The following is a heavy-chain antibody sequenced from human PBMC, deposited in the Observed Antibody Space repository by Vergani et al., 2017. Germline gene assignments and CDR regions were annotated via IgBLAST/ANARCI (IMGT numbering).Heavy chain of an antibody. Sequence: QVQLVESGGGVVQPGRSLRLSCAASGFTFNQYGMPWVRQAPGKGLEWVAVTWYDGNNKQYADSVKGRFTISRDKSKSTMYLQMNSLRDDDTGVCDCARDVRLLYTRFDPWGQGTLVTVSS. V-gene: IGHV3-33*01. CDR1: GFTFNQYG. CDR2: TWYDGNNK. J-gene: IGHJ5*02. D-gene: IGHD3-16*01. CDR3: ARDVRLLYTRFDP.